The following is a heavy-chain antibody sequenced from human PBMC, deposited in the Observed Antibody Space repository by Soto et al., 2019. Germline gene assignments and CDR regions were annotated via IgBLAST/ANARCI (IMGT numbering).Heavy chain of an antibody. Sequence: QVQVVQSGAEVKKPGSSVKVSCKASGGTFSSYAVSWVRQAPGQGLEWMGWIIPIIGTAEYAEKFQGRVTIIADESTSTAYMELSSLRSEDTAVYYCARATKGGYCSGGSCHSFDYWGQGTLVSVSS. D-gene: IGHD2-15*01. CDR3: ARATKGGYCSGGSCHSFDY. CDR2: IIPIIGTA. CDR1: GGTFSSYA. V-gene: IGHV1-69*01. J-gene: IGHJ4*02.